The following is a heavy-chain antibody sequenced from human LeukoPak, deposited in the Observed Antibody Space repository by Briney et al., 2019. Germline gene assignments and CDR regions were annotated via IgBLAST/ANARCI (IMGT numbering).Heavy chain of an antibody. Sequence: ASVKVTCKASGGTFSSYAISWVRQAPGQGLEWMGRIIPIFGTANYAQKFQGRVTITTDESTSTAYMELSSLRSEDTAVYYCARFRVTEAFDIWGQGTMVTVSS. J-gene: IGHJ3*02. CDR3: ARFRVTEAFDI. CDR1: GGTFSSYA. V-gene: IGHV1-69*05. CDR2: IIPIFGTA. D-gene: IGHD2-21*02.